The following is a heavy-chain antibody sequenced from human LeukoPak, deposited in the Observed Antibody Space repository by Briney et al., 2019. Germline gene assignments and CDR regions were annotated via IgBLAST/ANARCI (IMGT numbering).Heavy chain of an antibody. Sequence: GGSLRLSCVASGFAFRNYWMYWVRQGPGKGLVWLSRINPDGSTTTYADSVKGRFTISRDNAKNSLYLQMNSLRAEDTAVYYCARGVLAVAGTYDYWGQGTLVTVSS. V-gene: IGHV3-74*01. CDR1: GFAFRNYW. CDR2: INPDGSTT. D-gene: IGHD6-19*01. CDR3: ARGVLAVAGTYDY. J-gene: IGHJ4*02.